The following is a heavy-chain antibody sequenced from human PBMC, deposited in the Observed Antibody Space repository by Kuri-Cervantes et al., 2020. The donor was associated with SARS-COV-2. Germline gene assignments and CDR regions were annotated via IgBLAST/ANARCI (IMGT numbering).Heavy chain of an antibody. CDR1: GFTFSAYY. CDR3: AKPQQLVQHRFPPKYYFDY. D-gene: IGHD6-13*01. CDR2: ISSSGSTI. V-gene: IGHV3-11*01. Sequence: GGSLRLSCAAFGFTFSAYYMSWIRQAPGKGLEWVSYISSSGSTIYYADSVKGRFTISRDNAKNSLYLQMNSLRAEDTAVYYCAKPQQLVQHRFPPKYYFDYWGQGTLVTVSS. J-gene: IGHJ4*02.